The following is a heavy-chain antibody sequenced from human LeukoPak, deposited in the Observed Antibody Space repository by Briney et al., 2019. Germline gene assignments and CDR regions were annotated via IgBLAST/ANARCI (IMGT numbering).Heavy chain of an antibody. CDR3: AKNGDRGAYCSGGTCYPYYYYYMDV. Sequence: GGSLRLSCAASGFTFSTYGMSWVRQAPGKGLEWVSAVSSTGGTTYYADSVKGRFTISRDNSKNTLFLQINSLRAEDAAVYYCAKNGDRGAYCSGGTCYPYYYYYMDVWGKGTTVTISS. CDR2: VSSTGGTT. J-gene: IGHJ6*03. CDR1: GFTFSTYG. D-gene: IGHD2-15*01. V-gene: IGHV3-23*01.